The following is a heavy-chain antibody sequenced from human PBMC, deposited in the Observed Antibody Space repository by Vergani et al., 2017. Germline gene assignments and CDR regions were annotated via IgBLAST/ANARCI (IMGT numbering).Heavy chain of an antibody. Sequence: QVQLVQSGAEVKKPGASVKVSCKASGYTFTSYYMHWVRQAPGQGLEWMGWINPNSGGTNYAQKFKGRVTMTRDTSISTAYMGLSRLRSDDTAVYYCARGYCSGGSCYSTFDYGGQGTLVTVSS. D-gene: IGHD2-15*01. J-gene: IGHJ4*02. CDR3: ARGYCSGGSCYSTFDY. CDR1: GYTFTSYY. CDR2: INPNSGGT. V-gene: IGHV1-2*02.